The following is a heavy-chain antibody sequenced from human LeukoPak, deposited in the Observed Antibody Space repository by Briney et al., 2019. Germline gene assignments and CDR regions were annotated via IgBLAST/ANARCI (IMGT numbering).Heavy chain of an antibody. CDR1: GFTFSRYE. V-gene: IGHV3-48*03. CDR3: ARLNYGSGSYDY. CDR2: ISSSGSTI. J-gene: IGHJ4*02. D-gene: IGHD3-10*01. Sequence: PGGSLRLSCAASGFTFSRYEMNWVPQAPGKGLEWVSYISSSGSTIYYADPVKGRFTISKDNAKNSLYLQMNSLRAEDTAVYYCARLNYGSGSYDYWGQGTLVTVSS.